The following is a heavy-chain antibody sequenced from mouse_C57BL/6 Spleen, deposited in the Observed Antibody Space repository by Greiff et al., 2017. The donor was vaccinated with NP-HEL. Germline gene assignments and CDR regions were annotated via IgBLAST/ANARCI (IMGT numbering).Heavy chain of an antibody. Sequence: VQLQQPGAELVKPGASVKVSCKASGYTFTSYWMHWVKQRPGQGLEWIGRIHPSDSDTNYNQKFKGKATLTVDKSSSTAYMQLSSLTSEDSAVYYCAIMSIYYDLDGLSWFAYWGQGTLVTVSA. D-gene: IGHD2-4*01. J-gene: IGHJ3*01. V-gene: IGHV1-74*01. CDR2: IHPSDSDT. CDR1: GYTFTSYW. CDR3: AIMSIYYDLDGLSWFAY.